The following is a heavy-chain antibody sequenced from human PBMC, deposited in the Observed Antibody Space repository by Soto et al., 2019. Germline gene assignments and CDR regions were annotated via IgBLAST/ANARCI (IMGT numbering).Heavy chain of an antibody. D-gene: IGHD6-6*01. V-gene: IGHV1-8*01. CDR3: ARDREYSSYPYYFDY. Sequence: GASVKVSCKASGYTFTSYYMYWVRQATGQGLEWMGWMNPNSGNTHYAQKFQGRVTITADTSMSTAYMELSSLRSEDTAAYYCARDREYSSYPYYFDYWGQGTLVTVYS. J-gene: IGHJ4*02. CDR1: GYTFTSYY. CDR2: MNPNSGNT.